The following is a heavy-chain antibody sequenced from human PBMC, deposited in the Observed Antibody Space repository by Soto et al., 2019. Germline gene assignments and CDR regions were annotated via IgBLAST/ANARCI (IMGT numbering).Heavy chain of an antibody. Sequence: SVKDSCQASGGTFSSYAISWVRQAPGRGLEWVGVIIPIFGTANYAQKFQGRVTITADESTCTAYMGLSSRRSEDTAVYYCARAGGYLVVVPAAIHPEKHSMDVWGQGTTVTVSS. CDR1: GGTFSSYA. J-gene: IGHJ6*02. CDR2: IIPIFGTA. V-gene: IGHV1-69*13. D-gene: IGHD2-2*02. CDR3: ARAGGYLVVVPAAIHPEKHSMDV.